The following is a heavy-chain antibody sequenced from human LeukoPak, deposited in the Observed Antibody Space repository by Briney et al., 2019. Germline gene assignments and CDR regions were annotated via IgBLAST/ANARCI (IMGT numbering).Heavy chain of an antibody. CDR3: ARGGGYDWYYFDY. J-gene: IGHJ4*02. V-gene: IGHV1-8*02. Sequence: ASVKVSCKASGYTFTGYYMHWVRQATGQGLEWMGWMNPNSGNTGYAQKFQGRVTMTRNTSISTAYMELSSLRSEDTAVYYCARGGGYDWYYFDYWGQGTLVTVSS. D-gene: IGHD5-12*01. CDR2: MNPNSGNT. CDR1: GYTFTGYY.